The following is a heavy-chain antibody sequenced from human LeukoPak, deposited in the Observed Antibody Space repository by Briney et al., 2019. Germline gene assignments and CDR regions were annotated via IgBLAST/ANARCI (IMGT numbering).Heavy chain of an antibody. Sequence: GGSLRLSCAASGFTFSSCSMNWVRQAPGKGLEWVSYISSSSSTIYYADSVKGRFTISRDNVKNSLYLQMNSLRDEDTAVYYCAFVPWTTVTTIDYWGQGTLVTVSS. V-gene: IGHV3-48*02. CDR1: GFTFSSCS. D-gene: IGHD4-17*01. CDR2: ISSSSSTI. CDR3: AFVPWTTVTTIDY. J-gene: IGHJ4*02.